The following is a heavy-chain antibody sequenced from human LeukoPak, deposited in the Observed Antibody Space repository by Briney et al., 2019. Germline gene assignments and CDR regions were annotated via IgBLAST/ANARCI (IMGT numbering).Heavy chain of an antibody. CDR2: INDSGTI. CDR1: GGSFSHYY. D-gene: IGHD1-7*01. CDR3: ARRWNYGRNYYIDV. V-gene: IGHV4-34*01. Sequence: SETLSLTCAVYGGSFSHYYWSWIRQSPGMGLEWIGEINDSGTINYNPSPMSRVTISLDTSKTQFSLKLSSATATDTAVYYCARRWNYGRNYYIDVWGKGDTVSVSS. J-gene: IGHJ6*03.